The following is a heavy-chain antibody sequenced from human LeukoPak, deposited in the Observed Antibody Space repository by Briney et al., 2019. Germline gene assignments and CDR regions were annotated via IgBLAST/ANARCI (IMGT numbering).Heavy chain of an antibody. D-gene: IGHD3-22*01. J-gene: IGHJ4*02. CDR1: GGSISGTNW. V-gene: IGHV4-4*02. CDR3: ARKDDSRGYGTFDY. CDR2: IYHSGST. Sequence: SGTLSLTCAVAGGSISGTNWWSWARQPPGKGLEWIGEIYHSGSTNYNPSLKSRGTISVDKSKNQFSLKLTSVTAADTAVYYCARKDDSRGYGTFDYWGRGTLVTVSS.